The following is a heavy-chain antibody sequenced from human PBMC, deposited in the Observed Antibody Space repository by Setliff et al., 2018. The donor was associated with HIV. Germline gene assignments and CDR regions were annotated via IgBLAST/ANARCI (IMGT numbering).Heavy chain of an antibody. CDR1: GFTVSGYW. CDR2: IKQDGSER. J-gene: IGHJ5*02. CDR3: ANLWEVGA. Sequence: GSLRLSCAASGFTVSGYWMSWVRQAPGKGLEWVANIKQDGSERYYVDSVKGRFTISRDNTNNSLYLQMSSLRVEDTAVYYCANLWEVGAWGQGTLVTVSS. V-gene: IGHV3-7*03. D-gene: IGHD1-26*01.